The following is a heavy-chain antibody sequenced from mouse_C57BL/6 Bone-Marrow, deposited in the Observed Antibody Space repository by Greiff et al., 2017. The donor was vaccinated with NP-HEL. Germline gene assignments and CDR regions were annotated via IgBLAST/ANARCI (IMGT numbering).Heavy chain of an antibody. J-gene: IGHJ2*01. Sequence: QVQLQQSGAELMKPGASVKLSCKATGYTFTGYWIEWVKQRPGHGLEWIGELLPGSGSTNYNEKFKGKATFTADTSSNTAYMQLSSLTTEDSAIYYCAREGAYYYGLYYFDYWGQGTTLTVSS. V-gene: IGHV1-9*01. D-gene: IGHD1-1*01. CDR2: LLPGSGST. CDR3: AREGAYYYGLYYFDY. CDR1: GYTFTGYW.